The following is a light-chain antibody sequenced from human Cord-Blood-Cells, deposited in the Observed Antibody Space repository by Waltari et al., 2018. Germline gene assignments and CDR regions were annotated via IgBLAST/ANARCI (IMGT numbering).Light chain of an antibody. CDR1: QSLVHSDGNTY. CDR2: KVS. J-gene: IGKJ1*01. CDR3: MQGTHWPPT. Sequence: DVVMTQSPLSLPVTLGQPASISCRSSQSLVHSDGNTYLNWFQQRQGQSPRRLIYKVSNRDSGVPDRFSGSGSGTDFKLKISRVEAEDVGVYYCMQGTHWPPTFGQGTKVEIK. V-gene: IGKV2-30*02.